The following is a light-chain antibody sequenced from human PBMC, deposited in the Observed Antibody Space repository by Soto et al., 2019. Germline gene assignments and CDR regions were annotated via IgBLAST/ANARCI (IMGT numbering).Light chain of an antibody. V-gene: IGKV3-11*01. J-gene: IGKJ5*01. CDR1: QSVSNY. CDR3: QQRSNWPSIT. Sequence: EIVLTQSPATLSLSPGERATLSCRASQSVSNYLAWYQQKPGQPPRLLIYDASSRATGIPGRFSGSGSGTDFTLTISSLEPEDFAVYYCQQRSNWPSITFGQGTRLEIK. CDR2: DAS.